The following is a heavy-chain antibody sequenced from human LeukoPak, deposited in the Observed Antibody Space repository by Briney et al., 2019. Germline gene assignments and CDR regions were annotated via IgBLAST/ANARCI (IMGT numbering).Heavy chain of an antibody. Sequence: ASVKVSCKASGYTFTGYYMHWVRQAPGQRLEWMGWINAGNGNTKYSQKLQGRVTMTTDTSTSTAYMELRSLRSDDTAVYYCAREGKIQRFYFDYWGQGTLVTVSS. V-gene: IGHV1/OR15-3*02. J-gene: IGHJ4*02. CDR2: INAGNGNT. CDR1: GYTFTGYY. D-gene: IGHD5-18*01. CDR3: AREGKIQRFYFDY.